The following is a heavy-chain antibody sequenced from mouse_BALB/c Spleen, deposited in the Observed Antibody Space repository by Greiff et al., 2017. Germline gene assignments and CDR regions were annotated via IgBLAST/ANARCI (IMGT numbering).Heavy chain of an antibody. Sequence: EVQLQESGPGLVKPSQSLSLTCTVTGYSITSDYAWNWIRQFPGNKLEWMGYISYSGSTSYNPSLKSRISITRDTSKNQFFLQLNSVTTEDTATYYCARGYYGPMDYWGQGTSVTVSS. CDR1: GYSITSDYA. CDR3: ARGYYGPMDY. J-gene: IGHJ4*01. CDR2: ISYSGST. V-gene: IGHV3-2*02. D-gene: IGHD1-2*01.